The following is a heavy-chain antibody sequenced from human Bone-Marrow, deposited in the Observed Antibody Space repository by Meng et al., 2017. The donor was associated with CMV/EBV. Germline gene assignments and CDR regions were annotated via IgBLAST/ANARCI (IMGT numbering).Heavy chain of an antibody. Sequence: GESLKIPCAVSGFTFSSYSMNWVRQASGKGLEWVSSISSSSSYIYYADSVKGRFTISRDNAKNSLYLQMNSLRAEDTAVYYCARDKVVGATRGMDVWGQGATVTVSS. J-gene: IGHJ6*02. CDR3: ARDKVVGATRGMDV. V-gene: IGHV3-21*01. CDR2: ISSSSSYI. D-gene: IGHD1-26*01. CDR1: GFTFSSYS.